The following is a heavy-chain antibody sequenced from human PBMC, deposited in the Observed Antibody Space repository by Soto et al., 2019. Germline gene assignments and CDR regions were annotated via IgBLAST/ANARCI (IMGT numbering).Heavy chain of an antibody. V-gene: IGHV3-9*01. Sequence: QLVESGGGLVQPGGSLRLSCVASGFSFDDFAMHWVRQAPGKGLEWISGITWNSVSTDYANSVKGRFTVSRDNAKNSLYLQMRSLTTEDPALYFCAKERVRFLDAWGQGTLVTVSS. D-gene: IGHD3-3*01. CDR3: AKERVRFLDA. CDR2: ITWNSVST. CDR1: GFSFDDFA. J-gene: IGHJ5*02.